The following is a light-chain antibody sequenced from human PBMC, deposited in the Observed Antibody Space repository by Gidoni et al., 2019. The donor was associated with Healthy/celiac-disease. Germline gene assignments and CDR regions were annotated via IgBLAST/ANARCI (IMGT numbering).Light chain of an antibody. Sequence: EIVLTQSPATLSLSPGERATLSCRASQSVSSYLAWYQQQPGQAPRLLIYDASNRATGIPAGCFGSGSSTAFFPPTSSLLPPVFAAFYCQQRSDWPQFTFGQGTQLEIK. V-gene: IGKV3-11*01. J-gene: IGKJ2*01. CDR2: DAS. CDR3: QQRSDWPQFT. CDR1: QSVSSY.